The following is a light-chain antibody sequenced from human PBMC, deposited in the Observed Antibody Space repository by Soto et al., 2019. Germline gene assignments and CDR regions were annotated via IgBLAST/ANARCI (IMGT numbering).Light chain of an antibody. Sequence: QSVLTQPLSASGSPGQSVTIFCTGTSSDVGGYNYVSWYQQHPGKAPKLLIYEVSKRPSGVPGRFSGSKSGNTASLAITGLQAEDEADYYCQSYDSSLSGYVFGTGTKVTVL. CDR1: SSDVGGYNY. CDR3: QSYDSSLSGYV. CDR2: EVS. V-gene: IGLV2-8*01. J-gene: IGLJ1*01.